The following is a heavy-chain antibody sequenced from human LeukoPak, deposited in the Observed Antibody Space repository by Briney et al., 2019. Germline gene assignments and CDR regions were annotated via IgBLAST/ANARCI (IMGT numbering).Heavy chain of an antibody. CDR1: GFTFNNYA. V-gene: IGHV3-23*01. J-gene: IGHJ4*02. CDR2: LSGSGGST. CDR3: AKVPLTTVINYFDY. Sequence: GGSLRLSCAASGFTFNNYAMSWVRQAPGKGLEWVSTLSGSGGSTYYADSVKGRFTISRDNSKNTLYLQMNSLRAEDTAVYYCAKVPLTTVINYFDYWGQGTLVTVPS. D-gene: IGHD4-11*01.